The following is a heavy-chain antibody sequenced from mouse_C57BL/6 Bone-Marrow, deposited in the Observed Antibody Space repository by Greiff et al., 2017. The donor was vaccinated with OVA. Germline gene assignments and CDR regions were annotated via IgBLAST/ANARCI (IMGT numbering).Heavy chain of an antibody. V-gene: IGHV1-15*01. CDR3: TRKGDPYWYFDV. CDR2: IDPETGGT. J-gene: IGHJ1*03. Sequence: QVQLQQSGAELVRPGASVTLSCKASGYTFTDYEMHWVKQTPVHGLEWIGAIDPETGGTAYNQKFKGKAILTADKSSSTAYMELRSLTSEDSAVYYCTRKGDPYWYFDVWGTGTTVTVSS. CDR1: GYTFTDYE.